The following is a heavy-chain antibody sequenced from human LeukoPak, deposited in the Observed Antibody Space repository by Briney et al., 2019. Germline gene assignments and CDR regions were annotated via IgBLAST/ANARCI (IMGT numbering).Heavy chain of an antibody. V-gene: IGHV4-4*07. CDR3: ARVSRDVPYYFDY. CDR2: IYTSGST. J-gene: IGHJ4*02. CDR1: GGSLISYY. Sequence: SETLSLTCTVSGGSLISYYRSWLRQPAGKGREWIGRIYTSGSTKYNPSLTCRAAMSVDTSKKRFSLNLSSVTAADTDVYYCARVSRDVPYYFDYWGQGTLVTVSS.